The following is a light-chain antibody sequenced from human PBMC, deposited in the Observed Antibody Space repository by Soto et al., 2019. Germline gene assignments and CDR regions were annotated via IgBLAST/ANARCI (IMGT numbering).Light chain of an antibody. CDR2: SDD. CDR1: NSNIGDKA. CDR3: ASWDDSLTLV. J-gene: IGLJ2*01. Sequence: LTQPPSASGTPGQRVTISCSGSNSNIGDKAVTWYQQIPGTAPKVVIHSDDQRPSGVPDRFSGSKSGNSASLAISAVQSEDEADYFCASWDDSLTLVFGGGTKLTVL. V-gene: IGLV1-44*01.